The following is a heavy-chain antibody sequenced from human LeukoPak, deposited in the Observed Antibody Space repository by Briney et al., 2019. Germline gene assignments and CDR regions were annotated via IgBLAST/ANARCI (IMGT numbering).Heavy chain of an antibody. CDR1: CGSISSSSYY. V-gene: IGHV4-39*01. D-gene: IGHD3-3*01. CDR2: MYYSGST. CDR3: AGRYYDFWSGSKEIFDY. Sequence: SETLSLTCTVSCGSISSSSYYWGWIRQPRGKGLEWIGSMYYSGSTYYNPSLTSGVTISVATSKNQSYLKLSSVTAADTAVYSCAGRYYDFWSGSKEIFDYWGQGTLVTVSS. J-gene: IGHJ4*02.